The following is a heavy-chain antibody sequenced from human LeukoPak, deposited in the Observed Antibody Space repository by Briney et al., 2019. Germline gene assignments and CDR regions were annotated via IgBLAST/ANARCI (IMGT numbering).Heavy chain of an antibody. D-gene: IGHD4-23*01. CDR1: GFTFSDHY. J-gene: IGHJ4*02. CDR3: AKEVVTPNIDY. CDR2: SRNKANRYST. Sequence: QPGGSLRLSCAASGFTFSDHYMDWVRQAPGKGLEWVGRSRNKANRYSTEYAASVKGRFTISRDDSKNSVYLQMNSLRAEDTAVYYCAKEVVTPNIDYWGQGTLVTVSS. V-gene: IGHV3-72*01.